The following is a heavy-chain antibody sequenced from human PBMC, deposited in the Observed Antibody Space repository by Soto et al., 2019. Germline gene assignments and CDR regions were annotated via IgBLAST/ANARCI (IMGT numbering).Heavy chain of an antibody. J-gene: IGHJ4*02. Sequence: PSETLSLTCTVSGGSISSSSYYWGWIRQPPGKGLEWIGSIYYSGSTYYNPSLKSRVTISVDTSKNQFSLDLRSVTAADTAVYYCARRKGYDSSTYYFDYWGQGTLVTVSS. CDR1: GGSISSSSYY. CDR3: ARRKGYDSSTYYFDY. CDR2: IYYSGST. V-gene: IGHV4-39*01. D-gene: IGHD3-22*01.